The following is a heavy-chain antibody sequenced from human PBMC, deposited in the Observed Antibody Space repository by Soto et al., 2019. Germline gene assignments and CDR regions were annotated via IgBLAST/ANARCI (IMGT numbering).Heavy chain of an antibody. V-gene: IGHV5-10-1*01. CDR3: ARLDYDILTRSHISRFHP. CDR1: GYSFTSYW. Sequence: GESLKISCKGSGYSFTSYWISWVRQMPGKGLEWRGRIDPRDSYTNYSPSFQGHVTISPDKSISTAYLQWSRLKASGTARYYSARLDYDILTRSHISRFHPWGRRPLVTVSS. D-gene: IGHD3-9*01. CDR2: IDPRDSYT. J-gene: IGHJ5*02.